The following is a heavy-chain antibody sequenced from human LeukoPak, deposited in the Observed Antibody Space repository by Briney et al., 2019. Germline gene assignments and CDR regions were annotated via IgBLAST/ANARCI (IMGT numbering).Heavy chain of an antibody. V-gene: IGHV3-64*02. Sequence: GGSLRLSCAASGFTFSAYTMHWVRQAPGRGLEHVSAISTNGGSTYYADSVKGRFTISRDNSKSTLYLQMGSLRVEDMAVYYCARGHRDGYNYFDYWGQGTLVTVSS. CDR2: ISTNGGST. CDR1: GFTFSAYT. D-gene: IGHD5-24*01. CDR3: ARGHRDGYNYFDY. J-gene: IGHJ4*02.